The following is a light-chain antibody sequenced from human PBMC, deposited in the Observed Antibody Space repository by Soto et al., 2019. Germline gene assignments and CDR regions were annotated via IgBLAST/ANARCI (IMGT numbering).Light chain of an antibody. V-gene: IGKV1-5*03. CDR2: KAS. J-gene: IGKJ5*01. Sequence: MTHSRPTLTITPGESATLSCRASQSIGTWLAWYQQKPGKAPNLLIYKASSLQSGVPSRFSGSGSGTEFTLTINSLQPDDFAPYYCQQYNSYLITFAQAARLGIK. CDR3: QQYNSYLIT. CDR1: QSIGTW.